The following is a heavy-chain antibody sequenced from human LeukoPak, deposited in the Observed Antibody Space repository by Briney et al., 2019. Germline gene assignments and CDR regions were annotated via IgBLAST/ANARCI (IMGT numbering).Heavy chain of an antibody. D-gene: IGHD3-9*01. CDR1: GYTFTSYY. CDR2: INPSGGST. CDR3: ARDGGLRYFDWLFPLYYFDY. V-gene: IGHV1-46*01. J-gene: IGHJ4*02. Sequence: ASVKASCKASGYTFTSYYMHWVRQAPGQGLEWMGMINPSGGSTSYAQKFQGRVTMTRDTSTSTVYMELSSLRSEDTAVYYCARDGGLRYFDWLFPLYYFDYWGQGTLVTVSS.